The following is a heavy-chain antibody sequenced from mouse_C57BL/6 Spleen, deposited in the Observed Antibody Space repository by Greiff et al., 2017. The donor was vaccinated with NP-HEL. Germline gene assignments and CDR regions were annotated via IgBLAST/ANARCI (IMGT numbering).Heavy chain of an antibody. J-gene: IGHJ1*03. CDR2: INYDGSST. Sequence: EVKLMESEGGLVQPGSSMKLSCTASGFTFSDYYMAWVRQVPEKGLEWVANINYDGSSTYYLDSLKSRFIISRDNAKNILYLQMSSLKSEDTATYYCARRGVVGYFDVWGTGTTVTVSS. CDR1: GFTFSDYY. V-gene: IGHV5-16*02. CDR3: ARRGVVGYFDV. D-gene: IGHD1-1*01.